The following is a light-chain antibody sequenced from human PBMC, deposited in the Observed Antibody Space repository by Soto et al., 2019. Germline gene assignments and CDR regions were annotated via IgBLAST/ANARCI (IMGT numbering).Light chain of an antibody. Sequence: QSALTQPASVSGSPGQSITISCTGTSSDVGGYKYVSWYQQHPGKTPKLMIYEVSNRPSGVPDRFSGSKSGTSASLAITGLQAEDEADYYCQSYDNSLSGPVVFGGGTKLTVL. V-gene: IGLV2-14*01. CDR1: SSDVGGYKY. CDR3: QSYDNSLSGPVV. CDR2: EVS. J-gene: IGLJ3*02.